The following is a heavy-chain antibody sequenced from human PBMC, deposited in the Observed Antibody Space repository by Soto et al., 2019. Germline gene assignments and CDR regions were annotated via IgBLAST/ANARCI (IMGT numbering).Heavy chain of an antibody. CDR3: ARSGPNYRLDY. D-gene: IGHD1-7*01. J-gene: IGHJ4*02. CDR2: VAGGGSAT. Sequence: EVQLMDSGGGLVQPGGSLRLSCAASGFTFSNFAMTWVRLTPGKGLEGVSVVAGGGSATYYADSVKGRFTASRDNSEHMLFLQMDSLRAEDTAIYYCARSGPNYRLDYWGQGTLVTVSS. V-gene: IGHV3-23*01. CDR1: GFTFSNFA.